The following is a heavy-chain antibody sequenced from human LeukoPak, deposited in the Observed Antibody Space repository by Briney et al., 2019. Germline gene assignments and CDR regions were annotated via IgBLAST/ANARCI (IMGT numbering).Heavy chain of an antibody. CDR3: ARVLRLPDY. CDR1: GGSISSSSYY. D-gene: IGHD4-11*01. CDR2: IYYSGST. V-gene: IGHV4-39*01. J-gene: IGHJ4*02. Sequence: PSETLSLTCTVSGGSISSSSYYWGWIRQPPGQGLEWIGSIYYSGSTYYNPSLKSRVTISVDTSKNQFSLKLSSVTAADTAVYYCARVLRLPDYWGQGTLVTVSS.